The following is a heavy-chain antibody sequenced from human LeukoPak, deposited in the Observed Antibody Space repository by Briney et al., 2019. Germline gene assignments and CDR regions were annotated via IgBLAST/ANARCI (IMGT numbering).Heavy chain of an antibody. V-gene: IGHV3-48*01. CDR3: ARDLAGAPDY. CDR1: EFTFSSYE. J-gene: IGHJ4*02. Sequence: GGSLRLSCVASEFTFSSYEMNWVRQAPGKGLEWVSYISSSSSSINYADSVKGRFTISRDNSKNTLYLQMNSLRAEDTAVYYCARDLAGAPDYWGQGTLVTVSS. D-gene: IGHD1-26*01. CDR2: ISSSSSSI.